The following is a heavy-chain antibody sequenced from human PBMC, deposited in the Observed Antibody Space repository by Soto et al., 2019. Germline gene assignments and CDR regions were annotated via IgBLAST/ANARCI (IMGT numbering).Heavy chain of an antibody. CDR2: INHSGST. CDR3: AREKQTRYYYYYGMDV. J-gene: IGHJ6*02. CDR1: GGSFSGYY. V-gene: IGHV4-34*01. Sequence: PSETLSLTCAVYGGSFSGYYWSWIRQPPGKGLEGIGEINHSGSTNYNPSLKSRVTISVDTSKNQFSLKLSSVTAADTAVYYCAREKQTRYYYYYGMDVWGQGTTVTVSS. D-gene: IGHD2-2*01.